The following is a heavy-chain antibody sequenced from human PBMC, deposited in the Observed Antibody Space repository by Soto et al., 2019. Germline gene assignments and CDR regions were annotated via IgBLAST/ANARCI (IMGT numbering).Heavy chain of an antibody. V-gene: IGHV4-61*01. CDR2: IYYSGST. J-gene: IGHJ5*02. D-gene: IGHD6-25*01. CDR1: GGSVSSGSYY. CDR3: AREAGSSGFDP. Sequence: QVQLQESGPGLVKPSETLSLTCTVSGGSVSSGSYYWSWIRQPPGKGLEWIGYIYYSGSTNYNPSLQSRVTISVDTSKNQFSLKLSSVTAADTAVYYCAREAGSSGFDPWGQGTLVTVSS.